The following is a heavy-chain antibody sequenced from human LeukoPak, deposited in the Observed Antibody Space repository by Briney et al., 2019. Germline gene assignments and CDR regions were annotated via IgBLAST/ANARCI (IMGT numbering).Heavy chain of an antibody. CDR3: ARMASGGYYDY. V-gene: IGHV3-74*01. CDR2: TNNDGSIT. D-gene: IGHD1-26*01. Sequence: TGGSLRLSCAASGFTFSSYWMHWVRHAPGKGLVWVSRTNNDGSITSSADSVKGRFTISRDNAKNTLYLQMNSLRAEDTAAYFCARMASGGYYDYWGQGTLVTVSS. J-gene: IGHJ4*02. CDR1: GFTFSSYW.